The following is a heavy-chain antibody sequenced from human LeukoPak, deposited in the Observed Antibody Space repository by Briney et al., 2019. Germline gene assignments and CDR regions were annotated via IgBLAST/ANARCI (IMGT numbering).Heavy chain of an antibody. Sequence: SETLSLTCTVSGGSISSSSSYWGWLRQPPGKGLEWIGTIYYTGNTYYNPSLKSRVTISVHTSKNQFSLKLSSVTAADTAVYYCARGSYDSSGKPLDYWGQGTLVTVSS. CDR1: GGSISSSSSY. CDR2: IYYTGNT. CDR3: ARGSYDSSGKPLDY. V-gene: IGHV4-39*01. D-gene: IGHD3-22*01. J-gene: IGHJ4*02.